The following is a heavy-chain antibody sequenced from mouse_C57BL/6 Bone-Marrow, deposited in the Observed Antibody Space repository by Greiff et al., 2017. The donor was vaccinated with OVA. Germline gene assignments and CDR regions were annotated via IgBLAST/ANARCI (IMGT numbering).Heavy chain of an antibody. D-gene: IGHD2-1*01. CDR2: IDPETGGT. CDR1: GYTFTDYE. V-gene: IGHV1-15*01. J-gene: IGHJ4*01. Sequence: QVQLQQSGAELVRPGASVTLSCKASGYTFTDYEMHWVKQTPVHGLEWIGAIDPETGGTAYNQKFKGKAILTADKSSSTAYMELRSLTSEDSAVYYCTRNYGNAEYYARDYWGQGTSVTVSS. CDR3: TRNYGNAEYYARDY.